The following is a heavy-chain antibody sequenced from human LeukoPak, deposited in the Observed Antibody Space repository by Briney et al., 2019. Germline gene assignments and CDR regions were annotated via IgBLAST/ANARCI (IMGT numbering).Heavy chain of an antibody. Sequence: GGSLRPSCAASGFTFSTYNMNWVRRAPGKGLEWVSYISSSNSTIYYADSVKGRFTISRENSKNSLYLQMNSLRVEDTAVYYCARVNMYQLLPDYWGQGTLVTVSS. CDR2: ISSSNSTI. J-gene: IGHJ4*02. CDR1: GFTFSTYN. V-gene: IGHV3-48*04. CDR3: ARVNMYQLLPDY. D-gene: IGHD2-2*01.